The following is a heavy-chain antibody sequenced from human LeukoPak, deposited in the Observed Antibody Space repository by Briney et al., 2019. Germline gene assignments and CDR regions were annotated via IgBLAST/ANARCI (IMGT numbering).Heavy chain of an antibody. Sequence: GGSLRLSCVASGFTFSSYSMNWVRQAPGKGLEWVSYISSSSTTIYYADSVKGRFTISRDNAKKSLYLQMSSLRAEDTAMYYCARSECISTSCHSGEGIFDYWGQGTLVTVSS. CDR2: ISSSSTTI. V-gene: IGHV3-48*04. J-gene: IGHJ4*02. D-gene: IGHD2-2*01. CDR1: GFTFSSYS. CDR3: ARSECISTSCHSGEGIFDY.